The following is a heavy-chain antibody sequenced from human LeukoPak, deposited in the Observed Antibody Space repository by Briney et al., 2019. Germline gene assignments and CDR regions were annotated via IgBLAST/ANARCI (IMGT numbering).Heavy chain of an antibody. Sequence: PSQTLSLTCAVSGGSISSGGYSWSWIRQPPGKGLEWIGYIYHSGSTYYNPSLKSRVTISVDRSKNQFSLKLSSVTAADTAVYYCARGITMIVVAHAFGIWGQGTMVTVSS. CDR2: IYHSGST. V-gene: IGHV4-30-2*01. D-gene: IGHD3-22*01. J-gene: IGHJ3*02. CDR3: ARGITMIVVAHAFGI. CDR1: GGSISSGGYS.